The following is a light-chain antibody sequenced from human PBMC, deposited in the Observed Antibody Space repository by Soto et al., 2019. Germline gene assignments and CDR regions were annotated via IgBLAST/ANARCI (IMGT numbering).Light chain of an antibody. J-gene: IGKJ3*01. CDR3: QQGYTTLFA. CDR2: AAS. V-gene: IGKV1-39*01. Sequence: DIQMTQSPSSLSASVGDRVTITCRASQSISNYLNWYQQKPGKAPKLLIYAASRLQSGVPSRFSGSGSGTDYTLTISSLQPEDFATYSCQQGYTTLFAFSPGTNVDI. CDR1: QSISNY.